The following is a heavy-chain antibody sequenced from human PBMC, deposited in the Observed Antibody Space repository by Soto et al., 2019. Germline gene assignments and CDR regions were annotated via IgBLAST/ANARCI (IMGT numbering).Heavy chain of an antibody. Sequence: GGSLRLSCAASGFTFSTYWMNWVRQTPGKGLMWVSRISPDGSNRGYADSVEGRFTVSRDNAKNTLYLQMHSLRAEDTAMYYCAKESTVGSPGDYFDSWGQGALVTVSS. CDR1: GFTFSTYW. CDR3: AKESTVGSPGDYFDS. D-gene: IGHD1-26*01. V-gene: IGHV3-74*01. CDR2: ISPDGSNR. J-gene: IGHJ4*02.